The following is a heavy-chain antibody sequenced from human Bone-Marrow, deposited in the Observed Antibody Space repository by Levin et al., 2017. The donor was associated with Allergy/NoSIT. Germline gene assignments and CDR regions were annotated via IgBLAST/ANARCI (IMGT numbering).Heavy chain of an antibody. CDR3: ARDIRTGTIGIYYYYGMDV. V-gene: IGHV3-21*01. Sequence: GESLKISCAASGFTFSSYSMNWVRQAPGKGLEWVSSISSSSSYIYYADSVKGRFTISRDNAKNSLYLQMNSLRAEDTAVYYCARDIRTGTIGIYYYYGMDVWGQGTTVTVSS. J-gene: IGHJ6*02. CDR1: GFTFSSYS. CDR2: ISSSSSYI. D-gene: IGHD1/OR15-1a*01.